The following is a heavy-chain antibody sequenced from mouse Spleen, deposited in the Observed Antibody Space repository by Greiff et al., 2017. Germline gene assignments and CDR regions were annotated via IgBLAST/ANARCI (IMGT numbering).Heavy chain of an antibody. V-gene: IGHV2-2*01. CDR1: GFSLTSYG. CDR3: ARNREWDYDVWFAY. D-gene: IGHD2-4*01. CDR2: IWSGGST. J-gene: IGHJ3*01. Sequence: VQLQESGPGLVQPSQSLSITCTVSGFSLTSYGVHWVRQSPGKGLEWLGVIWSGGSTDYNAAFISRLSISKDNSKSQVFFKMNSLQADDTAIYYCARNREWDYDVWFAYWGQGTLVTVSA.